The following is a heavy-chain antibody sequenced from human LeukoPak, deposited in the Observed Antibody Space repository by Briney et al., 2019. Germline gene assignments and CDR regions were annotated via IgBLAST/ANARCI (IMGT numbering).Heavy chain of an antibody. D-gene: IGHD3-22*01. CDR3: ARGSTYYDSSGQVPFDY. V-gene: IGHV3-48*01. CDR1: GFTFSTYS. Sequence: GGSLRLSCTASGFTFSTYSMNWVRQAPGKGLEWVSYISNSSSTIYYADSVKGRFTISRDNAKNSLYLQMNSLRAEDTAVYYCARGSTYYDSSGQVPFDYWGQGTLVTVSS. CDR2: ISNSSSTI. J-gene: IGHJ4*02.